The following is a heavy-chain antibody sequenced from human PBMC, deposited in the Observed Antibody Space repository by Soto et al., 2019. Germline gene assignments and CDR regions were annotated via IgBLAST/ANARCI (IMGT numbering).Heavy chain of an antibody. CDR1: GYTLTELS. V-gene: IGHV1-24*01. CDR2: FDPEDGET. CDR3: ATEDPLLWFGDPKANYYYYYGMDV. J-gene: IGHJ6*02. Sequence: ASVKVSCKVSGYTLTELSMHWVRQAPGKGLEWMGGFDPEDGETIYAQKFQGRVTMTEDTSTDTAYMELSSLRSEDTAVYYCATEDPLLWFGDPKANYYYYYGMDVWGQGTTVTVSS. D-gene: IGHD3-10*01.